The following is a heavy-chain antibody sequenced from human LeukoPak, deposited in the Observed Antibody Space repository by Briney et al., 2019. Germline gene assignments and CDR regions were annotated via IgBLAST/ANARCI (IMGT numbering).Heavy chain of an antibody. J-gene: IGHJ4*02. D-gene: IGHD2-15*01. CDR1: GGSTSYYY. Sequence: SETLSLTCTVSGGSTSYYYWSWIRQSPGKGLEWIGYIYYNGSTNYNPPLKSRVTISVDMSKNQFSLKVTSVTAADTAIYYCARKGGHFDYWGQGTLVTVSS. CDR3: ARKGGHFDY. V-gene: IGHV4-59*01. CDR2: IYYNGST.